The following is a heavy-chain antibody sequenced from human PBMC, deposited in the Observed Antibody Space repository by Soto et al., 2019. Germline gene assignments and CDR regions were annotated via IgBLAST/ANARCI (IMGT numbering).Heavy chain of an antibody. CDR1: GGSISSSNW. J-gene: IGHJ5*02. D-gene: IGHD3-3*01. CDR2: IYHSGST. V-gene: IGHV4-4*02. Sequence: SETLSLTCAVSGGSISSSNWWSWVRQPPGKGLEWIGEIYHSGSTNYNPSLKSRVTISVDKSKNQFSLKLSSVTAADTAVYYCARDFCSGYYNLPWFEPRGQGTLVTVPS. CDR3: ARDFCSGYYNLPWFEP.